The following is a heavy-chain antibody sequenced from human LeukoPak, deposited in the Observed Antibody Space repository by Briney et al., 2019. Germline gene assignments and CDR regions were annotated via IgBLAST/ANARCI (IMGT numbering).Heavy chain of an antibody. Sequence: PSETLSLTCTVSGGSISSYYWSWIRQPPGKGLEWIGYIYYSGSTNYNPSLNSRVTISVDTSKNQCSLKLSSVTAADTAVYYCARLSSGYYYTPFDPWGQGTLVTVSS. V-gene: IGHV4-59*01. J-gene: IGHJ5*02. CDR3: ARLSSGYYYTPFDP. CDR2: IYYSGST. D-gene: IGHD3-22*01. CDR1: GGSISSYY.